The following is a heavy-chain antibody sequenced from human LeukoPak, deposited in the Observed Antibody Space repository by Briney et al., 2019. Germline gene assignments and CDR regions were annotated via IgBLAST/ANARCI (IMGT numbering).Heavy chain of an antibody. D-gene: IGHD1-7*01. V-gene: IGHV1-46*01. CDR1: GYTFTSYY. CDR2: INPSGGST. J-gene: IGHJ4*02. CDR3: ASAPGDTGTTAGFDY. Sequence: ASVKVSCKASGYTFTSYYMHWVRQAPGQGLEWMGIINPSGGSTSYAQKFQGRVTITADESTSTAYMELSSLRSEDTAVYYCASAPGDTGTTAGFDYWGQGTLVTVSS.